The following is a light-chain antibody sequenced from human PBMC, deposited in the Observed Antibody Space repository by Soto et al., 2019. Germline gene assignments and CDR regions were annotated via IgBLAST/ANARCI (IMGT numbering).Light chain of an antibody. CDR3: QQTYNTPIT. Sequence: DIQMTQSPSSLSASVGDRVTITCRASQSISSYLKWYQQKPGKDPKLLIYAASSLQSGVTSRFGGSGSGTDFTLTISSLQPEEFASYHCQQTYNTPITFGQGTRLEI. V-gene: IGKV1-39*01. CDR2: AAS. CDR1: QSISSY. J-gene: IGKJ5*01.